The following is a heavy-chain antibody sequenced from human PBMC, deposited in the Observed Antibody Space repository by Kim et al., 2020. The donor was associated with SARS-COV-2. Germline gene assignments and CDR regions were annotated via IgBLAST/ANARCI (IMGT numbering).Heavy chain of an antibody. Sequence: SETLSLTCTVSGGSISSGGYYWSWIRQHPGKGLEWIGYIYYSGSTYYNPSLKSRVTISVDTSKNQFSLKLSSVTAADTAVYYCARDRTELVVGATVYWYFDLWGRGTLVIVSS. CDR1: GGSISSGGYY. D-gene: IGHD1-26*01. V-gene: IGHV4-31*03. J-gene: IGHJ2*01. CDR3: ARDRTELVVGATVYWYFDL. CDR2: IYYSGST.